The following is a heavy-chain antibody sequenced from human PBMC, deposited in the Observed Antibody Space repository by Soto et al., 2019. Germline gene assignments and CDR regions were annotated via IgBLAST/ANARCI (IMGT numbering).Heavy chain of an antibody. CDR1: GFIFENFG. D-gene: IGHD1-26*01. V-gene: IGHV3-23*01. Sequence: ILSCAASGFIFENFGMSWVRQAPGKGLEWISSISGSGFKKYYADSVKGRFTISRDNSKSTVYLELNNLSAEDTAVYHCAKNQGVELVPLATVDWFDPWGQGSVVTVSS. CDR2: ISGSGFKK. J-gene: IGHJ5*02. CDR3: AKNQGVELVPLATVDWFDP.